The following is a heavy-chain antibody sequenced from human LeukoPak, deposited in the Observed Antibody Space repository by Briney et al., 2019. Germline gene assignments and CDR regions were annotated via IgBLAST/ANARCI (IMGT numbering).Heavy chain of an antibody. V-gene: IGHV2-5*02. CDR2: IYWDDDK. CDR1: GFSLSTSGVG. D-gene: IGHD3-22*01. Sequence: SGPTLVKPTQTLTLTCTFSGFSLSTSGVGVGWIRQPPGKALEWLALIYWDDDKRYRPSLKSRLTITKDTSKNQVVLTMTNMDPVDTATYYCARATIVVVITTSYNWFDPWGQGTLVTVSS. J-gene: IGHJ5*02. CDR3: ARATIVVVITTSYNWFDP.